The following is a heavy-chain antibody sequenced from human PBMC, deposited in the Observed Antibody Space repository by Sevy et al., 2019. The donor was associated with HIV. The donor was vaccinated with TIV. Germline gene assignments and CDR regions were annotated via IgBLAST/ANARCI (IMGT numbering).Heavy chain of an antibody. V-gene: IGHV3-48*03. CDR1: GFTFSSYE. CDR3: ARDLPPSATTVAHFDC. D-gene: IGHD4-17*01. J-gene: IGHJ4*02. Sequence: GGSLRLSCAASGFTFSSYEMNWVRQAPGKGLEWVSYISNSGTTKYYSDSVKGRFTISRDNARNSLYLQMHSLRAEDTAVYCCARDLPPSATTVAHFDCWGQGTLVTVSS. CDR2: ISNSGTTK.